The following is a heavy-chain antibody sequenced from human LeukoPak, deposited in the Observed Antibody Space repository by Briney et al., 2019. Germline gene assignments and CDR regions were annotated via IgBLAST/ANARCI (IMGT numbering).Heavy chain of an antibody. CDR3: ARTVYSSGWDFDY. J-gene: IGHJ4*02. V-gene: IGHV3-7*01. CDR1: GFTFSSYW. CDR2: IKQDGSEK. D-gene: IGHD6-19*01. Sequence: GGSLRLSCVASGFTFSSYWMSWVRQAPGKGLECVANIKQDGSEKYYVDSVKGRFTISRDNAKNSLYLQMNSLRAEDTAVYYCARTVYSSGWDFDYWGQGTLVTVSS.